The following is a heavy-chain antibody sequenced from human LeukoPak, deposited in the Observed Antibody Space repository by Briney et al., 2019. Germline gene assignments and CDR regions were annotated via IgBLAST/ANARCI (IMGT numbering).Heavy chain of an antibody. CDR2: ISAYNGNT. Sequence: ASVKVSCKASGYTFTSYGISWVRQAPGQGLEWMGWISAYNGNTNYAQKFQGRVTMTRDTSTSTVYMELSSLRSEDTAVYYCVSWANYYGSGGNDAFDIWGQGTMVTVSS. CDR1: GYTFTSYG. V-gene: IGHV1-18*01. CDR3: VSWANYYGSGGNDAFDI. D-gene: IGHD3-10*01. J-gene: IGHJ3*02.